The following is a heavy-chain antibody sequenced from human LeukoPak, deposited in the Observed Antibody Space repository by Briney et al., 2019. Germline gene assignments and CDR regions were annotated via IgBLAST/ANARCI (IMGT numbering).Heavy chain of an antibody. CDR1: AYSFTSYW. V-gene: IGHV5-10-1*01. J-gene: IGHJ4*02. CDR2: IDPSDSYT. D-gene: IGHD1-26*01. Sequence: GESLKISCKGSAYSFTSYWFSGVRQMPGKGLEWMGRIDPSDSYTNYSPSFRGHVTISADKSISTAYLQWSSLKASDTAMYDCARLGIVGATMDYWGQGTLVTVSS. CDR3: ARLGIVGATMDY.